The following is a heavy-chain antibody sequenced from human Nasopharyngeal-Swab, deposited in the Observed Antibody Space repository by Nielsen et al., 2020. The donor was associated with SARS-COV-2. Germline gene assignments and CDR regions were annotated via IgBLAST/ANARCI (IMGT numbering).Heavy chain of an antibody. V-gene: IGHV4-34*01. J-gene: IGHJ6*02. D-gene: IGHD6-13*01. CDR2: INHSGST. CDR3: ARGPYSSSWGHYYGMDV. CDR1: GGSFSGYY. Sequence: SETLSPTCAVYGGSFSGYYWSWIRQPPGKGLEWIGEINHSGSTNYNPSLKSRVTISVDTSKNQFSLKLSSVTAADTAVYYCARGPYSSSWGHYYGMDVWGQGTTVTVSS.